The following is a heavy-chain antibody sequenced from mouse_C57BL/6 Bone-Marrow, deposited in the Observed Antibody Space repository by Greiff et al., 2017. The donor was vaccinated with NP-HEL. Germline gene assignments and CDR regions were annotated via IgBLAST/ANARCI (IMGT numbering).Heavy chain of an antibody. V-gene: IGHV14-4*01. Sequence: VKLQQSGAELVRPGASVKLSCTASGFNIKDDYMHWVKQRPEQGLEWIGWIDPENGDTEYASKFQGKATITADTSSNTAYLQLSSLTSEDTAVYYCTHGDFDVWGTGTTVTVSS. CDR3: THGDFDV. CDR2: IDPENGDT. J-gene: IGHJ1*03. CDR1: GFNIKDDY.